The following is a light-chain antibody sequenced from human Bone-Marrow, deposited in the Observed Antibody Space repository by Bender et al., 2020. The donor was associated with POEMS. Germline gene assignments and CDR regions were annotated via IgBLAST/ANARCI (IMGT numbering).Light chain of an antibody. Sequence: SVLTQPPSASGTPGQRVTISCSGSSSKFGSYPVNWYQQLPGAAPNLVIFNNSQRPSGVPDRFSGSNSGTSASLAISGLLSDDEADFYCATWDDSLNGWVFGGGTKLTVL. V-gene: IGLV1-44*01. CDR2: NNS. CDR1: SSKFGSYP. J-gene: IGLJ3*02. CDR3: ATWDDSLNGWV.